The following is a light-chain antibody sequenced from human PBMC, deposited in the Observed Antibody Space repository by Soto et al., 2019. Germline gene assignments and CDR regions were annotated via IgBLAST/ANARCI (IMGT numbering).Light chain of an antibody. CDR1: QSVSNN. Sequence: ILMTQSPATLSVSPGERATLSCRASQSVSNNLAWYQQKPGQAPRLLIYDASTRATGIPARFSGSGSGTEFTLTISGLQYEDSEVCYCQQYTNRPPWTFGQGTKVEIK. V-gene: IGKV3-15*01. CDR3: QQYTNRPPWT. J-gene: IGKJ1*01. CDR2: DAS.